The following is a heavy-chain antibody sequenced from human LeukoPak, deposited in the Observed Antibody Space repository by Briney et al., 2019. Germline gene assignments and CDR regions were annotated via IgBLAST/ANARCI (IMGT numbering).Heavy chain of an antibody. CDR1: GFTFSSYA. V-gene: IGHV4-39*01. CDR3: ARRYGGSNFDY. Sequence: GSLRLSCAASGFTFSSYAMSWVRQPPGKGLEWIGSIYYSGSTYYNPSLKSRVTISVDTSKNQFSLKLSSVTAADTAVYYCARRYGGSNFDYWGQGTLVTVSS. J-gene: IGHJ4*02. CDR2: IYYSGST. D-gene: IGHD4-23*01.